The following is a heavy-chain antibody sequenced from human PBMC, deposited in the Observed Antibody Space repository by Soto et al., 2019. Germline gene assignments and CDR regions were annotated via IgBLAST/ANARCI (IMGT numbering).Heavy chain of an antibody. CDR1: GYTFTSYG. V-gene: IGHV1-18*01. CDR3: ARVYCSGGTCYLRFGWYYYYLDV. CDR2: ISAYNGNT. Sequence: APVKVSCKASGYTFTSYGISWVQQAPGQRLEWMGWISAYNGNTNYAQKLQGRVTMTTDTSTSTAYMELRSLRSDDTAVYYCARVYCSGGTCYLRFGWYYYYLDVWGKGTTVTVSS. J-gene: IGHJ6*03. D-gene: IGHD2-15*01.